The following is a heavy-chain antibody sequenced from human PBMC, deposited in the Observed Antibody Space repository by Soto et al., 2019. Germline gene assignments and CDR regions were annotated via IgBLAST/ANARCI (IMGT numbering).Heavy chain of an antibody. CDR1: GFTFSSYS. D-gene: IGHD3-3*01. J-gene: IGHJ4*02. CDR3: ARDLLIRRSGYLGY. Sequence: GGSLRLSCAASGFTFSSYSMNWVRQAPGKGLEWVSYISSSSSTIYYADSVKGRFTISRDNAKNSLYPQMNSLRDEDTAVYYCARDLLIRRSGYLGYWGQGTLVTVSS. CDR2: ISSSSSTI. V-gene: IGHV3-48*02.